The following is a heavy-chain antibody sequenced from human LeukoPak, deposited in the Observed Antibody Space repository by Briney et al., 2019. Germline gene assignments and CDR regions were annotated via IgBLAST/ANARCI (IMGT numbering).Heavy chain of an antibody. CDR1: GYTFTNYG. Sequence: GASVKVSCKASGYTFTNYGITWVRQAPGQGLEWMGWISAYNANTNYAQKFQGRVTMTTDTSTSTVYMELRSLRSDDTAIYYCASTDYDILTGARMDVWGKGTTVTVSS. D-gene: IGHD3-9*01. CDR2: ISAYNANT. V-gene: IGHV1-18*04. J-gene: IGHJ6*04. CDR3: ASTDYDILTGARMDV.